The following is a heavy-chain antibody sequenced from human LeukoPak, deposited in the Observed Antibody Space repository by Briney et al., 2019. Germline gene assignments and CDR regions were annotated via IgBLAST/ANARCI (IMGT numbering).Heavy chain of an antibody. CDR3: ARGAGSSGYYSRSAFDI. V-gene: IGHV4-34*01. J-gene: IGHJ3*02. Sequence: PSETLSLTCAVYGGSFSGYYWSWIRQPPGKGLEWIGEINHSGSTNYNPSLKSRVTISVDTSKNQFSLKLSSVTAADTAVYYCARGAGSSGYYSRSAFDIWGQGTMVTVSS. D-gene: IGHD3-22*01. CDR1: GGSFSGYY. CDR2: INHSGST.